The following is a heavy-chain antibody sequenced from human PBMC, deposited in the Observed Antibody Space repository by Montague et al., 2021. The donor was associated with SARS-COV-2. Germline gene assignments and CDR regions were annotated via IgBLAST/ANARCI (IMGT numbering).Heavy chain of an antibody. J-gene: IGHJ6*04. CDR1: GGSFSGYY. V-gene: IGHV4-34*01. D-gene: IGHD3-10*01. CDR3: ARGRRILLWFGELLSGGDYYGMDG. CDR2: INHSGST. Sequence: SETLSLTCAVYGGSFSGYYWSWIRQPPGKGLEWMGEINHSGSTNXNPSLKSRVTISVDTSKNQFSLKLSSVTAADTAVYYCARGRRILLWFGELLSGGDYYGMDGGGKGTTVTVSS.